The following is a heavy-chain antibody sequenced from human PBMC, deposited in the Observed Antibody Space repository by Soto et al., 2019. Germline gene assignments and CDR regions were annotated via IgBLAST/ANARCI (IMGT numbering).Heavy chain of an antibody. J-gene: IGHJ6*02. CDR1: GFTFSSYG. CDR3: ARDLNYYDSSGYYDGMDV. Sequence: GVLRLSCAASGFTFSSYGIHWVRQAPGKGLDWVSVISGSGSSTYYADSVKGRFTISRDNSKNTLYLQMNSLRAEDTAVYYCARDLNYYDSSGYYDGMDVWGQGTTVTVSS. V-gene: IGHV3-NL1*01. CDR2: ISGSGSST. D-gene: IGHD3-22*01.